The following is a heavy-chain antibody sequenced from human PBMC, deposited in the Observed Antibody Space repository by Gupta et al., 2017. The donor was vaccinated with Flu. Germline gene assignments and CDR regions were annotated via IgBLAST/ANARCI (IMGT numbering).Heavy chain of an antibody. V-gene: IGHV1-58*01. Sequence: QMQLVQSGPEVKKPGTSVKVSCKASGFTFTSSALQWVRQARGQRLEWIGWIVVGSGNTNYAQKFQERVTITRDMSTSTAYMELSSLRSEDTAVYYCAAEVGTAMVIPAFDIWGQGTMVTVSS. D-gene: IGHD5-18*01. CDR1: GFTFTSSA. J-gene: IGHJ3*02. CDR2: IVVGSGNT. CDR3: AAEVGTAMVIPAFDI.